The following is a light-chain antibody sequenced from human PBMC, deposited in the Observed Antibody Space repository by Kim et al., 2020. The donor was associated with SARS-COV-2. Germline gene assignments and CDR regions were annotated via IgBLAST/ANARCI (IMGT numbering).Light chain of an antibody. CDR2: AAS. CDR1: QSISSH. CDR3: QQTYSTPLT. V-gene: IGKV1-39*01. Sequence: IQMTQSPSSLAASVGDRVTITCRASQSISSHLNWYQQKPGKAPKLLVYAASTLQSAVPSRFSGSGSGTDFTLTISSLQPEDFATYSCQQTYSTPLTFGPGTKVDIK. J-gene: IGKJ3*01.